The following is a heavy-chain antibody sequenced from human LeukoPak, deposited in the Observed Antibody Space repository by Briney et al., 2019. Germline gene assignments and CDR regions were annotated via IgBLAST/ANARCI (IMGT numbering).Heavy chain of an antibody. J-gene: IGHJ5*02. Sequence: GASVKVSCKASGGTFSSYAISWVRQAPGQGLEWIGGIIPIFGTANYALKFQGRVTITTDESTSIAYMELSSLRSEDTAVYYCARVIASRGYWFDPWGQGTLVTVSS. CDR2: IIPIFGTA. CDR3: ARVIASRGYWFDP. V-gene: IGHV1-69*05. CDR1: GGTFSSYA. D-gene: IGHD3-22*01.